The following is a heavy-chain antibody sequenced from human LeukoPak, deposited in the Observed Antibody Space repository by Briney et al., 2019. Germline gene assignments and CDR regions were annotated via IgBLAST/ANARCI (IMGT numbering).Heavy chain of an antibody. V-gene: IGHV3-33*01. D-gene: IGHD6-19*01. J-gene: IGHJ3*02. CDR1: GFTFSSYG. Sequence: GRSLRLSCAASGFTFSSYGMHWVRQAPGKGLEWVAVIWYDGSNKYYADSVKGRFTISRDNSKNTLYLQMNSLRAEDTAVYYCAREKGRYSSGWYVQRPCAFDIWGQGTMVTVSS. CDR2: IWYDGSNK. CDR3: AREKGRYSSGWYVQRPCAFDI.